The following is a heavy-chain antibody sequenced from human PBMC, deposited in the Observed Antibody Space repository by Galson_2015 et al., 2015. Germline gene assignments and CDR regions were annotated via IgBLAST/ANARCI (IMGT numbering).Heavy chain of an antibody. CDR1: GFTFSSYA. J-gene: IGHJ4*02. Sequence: SLRLSCAVSGFTFSSYAMSWVRQAPGKGLEWVSLITASGGSPYYADSVKRRFTISRDNSKNTLYLQMGSLRAEDTAMYFCAKGVGSDFSYPNDSGGQGPLAPASS. D-gene: IGHD3-22*01. CDR2: ITASGGSP. V-gene: IGHV3-23*01. CDR3: AKGVGSDFSYPNDS.